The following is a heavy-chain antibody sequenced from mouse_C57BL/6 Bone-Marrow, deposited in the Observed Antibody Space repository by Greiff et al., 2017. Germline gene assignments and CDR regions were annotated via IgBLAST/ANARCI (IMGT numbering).Heavy chain of an antibody. D-gene: IGHD3-2*02. V-gene: IGHV1-64*01. CDR1: GYTFTSYW. J-gene: IGHJ3*01. Sequence: VQLQQPGAELVKPGASVKLSCKASGYTFTSYWMHWVKQRPGQGLEWIGMIHPNSGSTNYNEKFKSKATLTVYKSSSTAYMQLSSLTSKDSAVYNSARSRAAQAAWFAYWDRGTLVTVSA. CDR3: ARSRAAQAAWFAY. CDR2: IHPNSGST.